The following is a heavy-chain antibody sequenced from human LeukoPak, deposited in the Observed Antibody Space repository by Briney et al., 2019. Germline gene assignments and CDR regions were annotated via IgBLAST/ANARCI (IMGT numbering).Heavy chain of an antibody. CDR3: ARDVYYGSGSPRLDY. CDR2: MSRSGDII. Sequence: GGSLRLSCAASGFTFSDYYMSWIRQAPGKGPESVSYMSRSGDIIYYADSVKGRFTISRDNAKNSLYLQMNSLRAEDTAVYYCARDVYYGSGSPRLDYWGQGTLVTVSS. CDR1: GFTFSDYY. D-gene: IGHD3-10*01. V-gene: IGHV3-11*04. J-gene: IGHJ4*02.